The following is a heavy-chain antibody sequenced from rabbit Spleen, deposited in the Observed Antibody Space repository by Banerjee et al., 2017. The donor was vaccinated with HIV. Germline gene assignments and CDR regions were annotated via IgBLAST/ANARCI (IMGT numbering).Heavy chain of an antibody. CDR1: GIDFRSFG. J-gene: IGHJ4*01. CDR2: IYPDYGSI. V-gene: IGHV1S47*01. D-gene: IGHD8-1*01. Sequence: QEQLVESGGGLVTLGGSLKLSCEVSGIDFRSFGINWVRQAPGKGLEWIAYIYPDYGSIDYASWVNGRFTISLDNAQNTVFLQMTSLTAADTATYFCARDGAGGSYFALWGPGTLVTVS. CDR3: ARDGAGGSYFAL.